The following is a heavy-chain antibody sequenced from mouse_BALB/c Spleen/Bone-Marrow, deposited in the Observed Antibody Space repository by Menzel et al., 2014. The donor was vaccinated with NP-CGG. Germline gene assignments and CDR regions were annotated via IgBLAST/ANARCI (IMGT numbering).Heavy chain of an antibody. Sequence: VQGVESGAELVMPGASVKMSCKASGYTFTDYWIHWVRQRPGQGLEWIGAIDTSDSYASYNQKFKGKATLTVDESSSTAYMQLNSLTSEDSAVYYCARKKRNYGNYYWFPYWGQGTLVTVSA. CDR2: IDTSDSYA. D-gene: IGHD2-1*01. J-gene: IGHJ3*01. CDR1: GYTFTDYW. V-gene: IGHV1-69*01. CDR3: ARKKRNYGNYYWFPY.